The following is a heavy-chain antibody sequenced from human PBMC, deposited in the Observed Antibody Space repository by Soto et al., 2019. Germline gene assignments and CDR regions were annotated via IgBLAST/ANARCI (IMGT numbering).Heavy chain of an antibody. J-gene: IGHJ4*02. CDR1: GFNFRDYY. CDR2: ISNSGTYT. Sequence: QAQLVESGGDLVKPGGSLRLSCAASGFNFRDYYMTWIRQAPGKGLEWISYISNSGTYTNYADSVTGRFTISRDNAKNSLDLRMTGLRAEDTAVYYCVRGRGGDWGQGTLVTVSS. CDR3: VRGRGGD. V-gene: IGHV3-11*06. D-gene: IGHD3-10*01.